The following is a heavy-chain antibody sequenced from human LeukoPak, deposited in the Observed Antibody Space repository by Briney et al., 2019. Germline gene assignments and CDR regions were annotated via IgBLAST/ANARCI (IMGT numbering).Heavy chain of an antibody. V-gene: IGHV3-30*02. CDR2: IRYDGSNK. CDR1: GFTFSSYG. J-gene: IGHJ4*02. CDR3: AARNNLDY. D-gene: IGHD1-14*01. Sequence: PGGSLRLSCAASGFTFSSYGIHWVRQAPGKGLEWVTFIRYDGSNKYYADSVKGRFTISRDNSKNTLYLQMNSLRAEDTAVYYCAARNNLDYWGQGTLVTVSS.